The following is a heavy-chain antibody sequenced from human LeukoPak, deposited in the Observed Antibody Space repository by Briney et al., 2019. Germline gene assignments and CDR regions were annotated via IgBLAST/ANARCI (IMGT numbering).Heavy chain of an antibody. CDR2: INHSGST. D-gene: IGHD3-10*01. V-gene: IGHV4-34*08. CDR1: GFISSSYW. Sequence: GSLRLSCAASGFISSSYWMSWIRQPPGKGLEWIGEINHSGSTNYNPSLKSRVTISVDTSKNQFSLKLSSVTAADTAVYYCATRPRSSAYYPFDYWGQGTLVTVSP. CDR3: ATRPRSSAYYPFDY. J-gene: IGHJ4*02.